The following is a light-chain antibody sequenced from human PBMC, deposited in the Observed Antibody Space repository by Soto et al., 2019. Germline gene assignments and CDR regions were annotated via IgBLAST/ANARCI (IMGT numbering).Light chain of an antibody. Sequence: QSVLTQPPSVSGSPGQSVTISCTGTSSDVGSYNRVSWYQQPPGTAPKVMIYEVNNRPSGVPDRFSGFKSGNTASLTISGLQSEDEADYYCSSYTSSSTVVFGGGTKLTVL. CDR3: SSYTSSSTVV. CDR1: SSDVGSYNR. CDR2: EVN. V-gene: IGLV2-18*02. J-gene: IGLJ2*01.